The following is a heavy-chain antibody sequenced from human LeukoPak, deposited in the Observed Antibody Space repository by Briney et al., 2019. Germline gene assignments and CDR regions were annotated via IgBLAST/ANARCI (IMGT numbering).Heavy chain of an antibody. V-gene: IGHV3-21*01. CDR1: GLTFSSAS. CDR3: AGSRGKRITMFRVFDH. D-gene: IGHD3-10*01. Sequence: GGSLRLSCVVSGLTFSSASMAWVRQAPGKGLEWVSSISSTSEYIFQKDPLKGRFTISRDNAKNSVFLQMNSLRAEDTAVYYCAGSRGKRITMFRVFDHWGQGTLVTVSS. CDR2: ISSTSEYI. J-gene: IGHJ4*02.